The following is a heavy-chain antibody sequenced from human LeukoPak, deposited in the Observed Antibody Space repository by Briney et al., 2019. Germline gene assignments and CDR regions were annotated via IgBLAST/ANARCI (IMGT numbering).Heavy chain of an antibody. J-gene: IGHJ3*02. CDR2: MNPNSGNT. CDR3: AREVTGYYTVAFDI. D-gene: IGHD3-9*01. Sequence: ASVKVSCKASGYTFTSYDINWVRQATGQGLEWMGWMNPNSGNTGYAQKFQGRVTMTRNTSISTAYMELSSLRSGDTAVYYCAREVTGYYTVAFDIWGQGTMVTVSS. V-gene: IGHV1-8*01. CDR1: GYTFTSYD.